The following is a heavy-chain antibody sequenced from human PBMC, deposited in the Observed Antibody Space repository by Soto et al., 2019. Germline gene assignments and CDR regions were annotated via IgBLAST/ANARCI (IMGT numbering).Heavy chain of an antibody. CDR2: IYYIGST. Sequence: PSETLSLTCTVSGGSMSNYYWSWIRQPPGKGLEWIGHIYYIGSTNYNPSLKSRVTMSVDTSRNQLSLNLTSVTAADTAVYYCAKDPFAVAGTGAYWGQGTLVTVSS. CDR3: AKDPFAVAGTGAY. J-gene: IGHJ4*02. CDR1: GGSMSNYY. V-gene: IGHV4-59*01. D-gene: IGHD6-19*01.